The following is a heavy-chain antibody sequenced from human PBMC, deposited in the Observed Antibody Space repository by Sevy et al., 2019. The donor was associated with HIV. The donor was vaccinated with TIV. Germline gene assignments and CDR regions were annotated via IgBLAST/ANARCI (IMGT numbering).Heavy chain of an antibody. Sequence: ASVKVSSKASGGTFSSYAISWVRQAPGQGLEWMGGIIPIFGTANYAQKYQGRVTITADESTSTAYMELSSLRSEDTAVYYCARDLTFEKYGMDVWGQGTTVTVSS. CDR2: IIPIFGTA. D-gene: IGHD3-9*01. V-gene: IGHV1-69*13. J-gene: IGHJ6*02. CDR1: GGTFSSYA. CDR3: ARDLTFEKYGMDV.